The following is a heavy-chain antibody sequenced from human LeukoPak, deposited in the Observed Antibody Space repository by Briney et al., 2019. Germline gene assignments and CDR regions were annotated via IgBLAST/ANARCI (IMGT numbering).Heavy chain of an antibody. CDR1: GGSFSGYY. J-gene: IGHJ5*02. CDR2: INHSGST. CDR3: ARDGVGYDFWSGYPTPAKNWFDP. V-gene: IGHV4-34*01. D-gene: IGHD3-3*01. Sequence: SETLSLTCAVYGGSFSGYYWSWIRQPPGKGLEWIGEINHSGSTNYNPSLKSRVTISVDTSKNQFSLKLSSVTAADTAVYYCARDGVGYDFWSGYPTPAKNWFDPWGQGTLVTVSS.